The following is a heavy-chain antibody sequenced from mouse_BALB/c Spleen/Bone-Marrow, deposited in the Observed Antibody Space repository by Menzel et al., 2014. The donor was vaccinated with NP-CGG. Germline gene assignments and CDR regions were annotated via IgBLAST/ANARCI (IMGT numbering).Heavy chain of an antibody. D-gene: IGHD1-1*01. Sequence: EVKVVESGGGLVKPGGSLKLSCAASGFTFSSCALSWVRRTPEKRLEWVASISSGGTTYYQDSVKGRFTISRDNAGNILYLQMSSLGSEDTAIFYCAAITTVAYWGQGTILTVTS. V-gene: IGHV5-6-5*01. CDR3: AAITTVAY. CDR2: ISSGGTT. J-gene: IGHJ2*01. CDR1: GFTFSSCA.